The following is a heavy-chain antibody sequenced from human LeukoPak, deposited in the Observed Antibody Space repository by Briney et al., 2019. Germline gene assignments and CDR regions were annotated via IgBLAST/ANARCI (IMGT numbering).Heavy chain of an antibody. Sequence: GASVKVSCKASGYTFTNYYLHWVRQAPGQGLEWMGMINPTGGRTIYAQRFRGRITMTRDTSTATVYLGLSSLSPGDTAIYYCARDWGGHCSGDVCYSARFDPWGQGTLVTVSS. CDR1: GYTFTNYY. J-gene: IGHJ5*02. CDR3: ARDWGGHCSGDVCYSARFDP. CDR2: INPTGGRT. V-gene: IGHV1-46*01. D-gene: IGHD2-15*01.